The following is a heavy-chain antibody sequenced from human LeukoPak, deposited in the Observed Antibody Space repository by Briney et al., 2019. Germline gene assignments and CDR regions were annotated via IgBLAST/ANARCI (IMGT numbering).Heavy chain of an antibody. J-gene: IGHJ6*02. CDR3: ARVTTPGYYYGMGV. CDR2: INHSGST. Sequence: SETLSLTCAVYGGSFSGYYWSWIRQPPGKGLEWIGEINHSGSTNYNPSLKSRVTISVDTSKNQFSLKLSSVTAADTAVYYCARVTTPGYYYGMGVWGQGTTVTVSS. D-gene: IGHD4-17*01. CDR1: GGSFSGYY. V-gene: IGHV4-34*01.